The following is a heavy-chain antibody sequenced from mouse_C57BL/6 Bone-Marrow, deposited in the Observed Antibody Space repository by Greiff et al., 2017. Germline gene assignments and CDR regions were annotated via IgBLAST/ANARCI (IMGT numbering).Heavy chain of an antibody. J-gene: IGHJ2*01. V-gene: IGHV3-6*01. Sequence: EVQRVESGPGLVKPSQSLSLTCSVTGYSITSGYYWNWIRQFPGNKLEWMGYISYDGSNNYNPSLKNRISITRDTSKNQFFLKLNSVTTEDTATYYCARRGVYYGNYADYWGQGTTLTVSS. CDR2: ISYDGSN. D-gene: IGHD2-1*01. CDR3: ARRGVYYGNYADY. CDR1: GYSITSGYY.